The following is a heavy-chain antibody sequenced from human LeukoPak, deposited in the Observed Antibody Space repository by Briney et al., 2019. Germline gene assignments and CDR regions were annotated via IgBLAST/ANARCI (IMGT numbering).Heavy chain of an antibody. D-gene: IGHD6-13*01. Sequence: SETLSLTCAVYGGSFSGYYWSWIRQPPGKGLEWIGEINHSGSTNYSPSLKSRVTISVDTSKNQFSLKLSSVTAADTAVYYCARVRAAGLYYYGMDVWGQGTTVTVSS. V-gene: IGHV4-34*01. J-gene: IGHJ6*02. CDR3: ARVRAAGLYYYGMDV. CDR2: INHSGST. CDR1: GGSFSGYY.